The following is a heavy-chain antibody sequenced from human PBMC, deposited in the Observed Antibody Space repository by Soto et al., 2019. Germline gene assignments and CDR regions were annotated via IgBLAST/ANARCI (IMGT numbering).Heavy chain of an antibody. CDR2: ISGGGGVST. CDR1: GFTFSSYA. CDR3: AKDAISMVRGVNNWFDP. J-gene: IGHJ5*02. Sequence: HPGGSLRLSCAASGFTFSSYAMTWVRQAPGKGLEWVSGISGGGGVSTYYADSVKGRFTISRDNSMNTLYLQMNRLRAEDTAVYYCAKDAISMVRGVNNWFDPWGQGTLVTVPS. V-gene: IGHV3-23*01. D-gene: IGHD3-10*01.